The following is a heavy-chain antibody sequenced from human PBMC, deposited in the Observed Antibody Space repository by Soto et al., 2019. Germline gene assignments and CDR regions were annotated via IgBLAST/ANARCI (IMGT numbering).Heavy chain of an antibody. J-gene: IGHJ4*02. Sequence: SETLSLTCAVYGGSFSGYYWSWIRQPPGKGLEWIGEINHSGSTNYNPSLKNRVTISVDTSKNQFSLKLSSVTAADTAVYYCARGAVLVDYWGQGTLVTVSS. V-gene: IGHV4-34*01. CDR1: GGSFSGYY. D-gene: IGHD2-15*01. CDR2: INHSGST. CDR3: ARGAVLVDY.